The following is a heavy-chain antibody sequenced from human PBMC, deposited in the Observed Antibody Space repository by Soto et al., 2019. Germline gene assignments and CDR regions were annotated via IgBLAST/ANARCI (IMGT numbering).Heavy chain of an antibody. D-gene: IGHD6-13*01. J-gene: IGHJ3*02. V-gene: IGHV1-8*01. CDR2: MNSNSGNT. CDR3: ARGGISVYSGPDAFDI. Sequence: QVQLVQSGAEVKKPGASVKVSCKASGYTFTSYDINWVRQATGQGLEWMGWMNSNSGNTGYAQKFQGRVTMTRNTSISTAYMELSSLRSEDTAVYYCARGGISVYSGPDAFDIWGQGTMVTVSS. CDR1: GYTFTSYD.